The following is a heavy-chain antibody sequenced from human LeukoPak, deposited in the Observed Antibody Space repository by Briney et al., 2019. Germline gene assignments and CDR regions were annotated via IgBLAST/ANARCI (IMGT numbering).Heavy chain of an antibody. J-gene: IGHJ4*02. Sequence: SVKVSCKASGGTFSSYAISWVRQAPGQGLEWMGRITPILGIANYAQKFQGRVTITADKSTSTAYMELSSLRSEDTAVYYCARDTIFGVVITDYWGQGTLVTVSS. CDR3: ARDTIFGVVITDY. CDR1: GGTFSSYA. D-gene: IGHD3-3*01. V-gene: IGHV1-69*04. CDR2: ITPILGIA.